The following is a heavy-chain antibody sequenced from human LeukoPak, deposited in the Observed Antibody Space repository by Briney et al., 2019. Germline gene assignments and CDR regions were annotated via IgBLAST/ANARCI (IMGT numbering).Heavy chain of an antibody. J-gene: IGHJ3*02. CDR1: GGSFSGYY. V-gene: IGHV4-34*01. CDR3: ARVDYGDYVKGAFDI. CDR2: INHSGST. D-gene: IGHD4-17*01. Sequence: PSETLSLTCAVYGGSFSGYYWSWIRRPPGKGLEWIGEINHSGSTNYNPSLKSRVTISVDTSKNQFSLKLSSVTAADTAVYYCARVDYGDYVKGAFDIWGQGTMVTVSS.